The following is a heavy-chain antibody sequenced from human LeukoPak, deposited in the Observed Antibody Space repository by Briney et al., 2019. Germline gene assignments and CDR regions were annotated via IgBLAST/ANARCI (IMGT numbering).Heavy chain of an antibody. D-gene: IGHD4-17*01. CDR1: ADSFSSHY. V-gene: IGHV4-59*11. J-gene: IGHJ3*02. CDR3: ARDLVTVTKGFDI. Sequence: SETLSLTCAVSADSFSSHYWTWIRQPPGKGLEWIGYISYIGSTNYNPSLKSRVTISIDTSKNQFSLKLSSVTAADTAVYYCARDLVTVTKGFDIWGQGTMVTVSS. CDR2: ISYIGST.